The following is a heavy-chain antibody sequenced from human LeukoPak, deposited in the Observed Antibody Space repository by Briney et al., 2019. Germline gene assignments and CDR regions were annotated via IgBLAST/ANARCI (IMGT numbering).Heavy chain of an antibody. D-gene: IGHD4-17*01. CDR1: ADSFSSHY. V-gene: IGHV4-59*11. J-gene: IGHJ3*02. CDR3: ARDLVTVTKGFDI. Sequence: SETLSLTCAVSADSFSSHYWTWIRQPPGKGLEWIGYISYIGSTNYNPSLKSRVTISIDTSKNQFSLKLSSVTAADTAVYYCARDLVTVTKGFDIWGQGTMVTVSS. CDR2: ISYIGST.